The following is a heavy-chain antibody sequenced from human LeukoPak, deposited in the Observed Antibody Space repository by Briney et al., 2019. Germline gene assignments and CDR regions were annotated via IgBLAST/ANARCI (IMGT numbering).Heavy chain of an antibody. CDR2: ISTSGSTI. CDR3: ASGTQSDY. V-gene: IGHV3-48*03. J-gene: IGHJ4*02. CDR1: GFTFSSYE. D-gene: IGHD3/OR15-3a*01. Sequence: GGALRLSCVASGFTFSSYEMNWVRQAPGKGLQWVSYISTSGSTIYYADSVKGRFTISRDNAKNSLYLQMNSLRAEDTAVYYCASGTQSDYWGQGTLVTVSS.